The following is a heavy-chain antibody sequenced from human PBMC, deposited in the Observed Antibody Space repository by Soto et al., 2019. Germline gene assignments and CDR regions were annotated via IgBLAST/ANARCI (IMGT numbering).Heavy chain of an antibody. CDR2: INPNSGGT. CDR1: GYTFTGYY. J-gene: IGHJ4*02. Sequence: ASGEVSCKASGYTFTGYYMHWVRQAPGQGLEWMGWINPNSGGTNYAQKFQGWVTMTRDTSTTTVYMELSRLKSEDTAVYYCAKFDFTGYYFDYWGQGTLVTVSS. CDR3: AKFDFTGYYFDY. D-gene: IGHD3-9*01. V-gene: IGHV1-2*04.